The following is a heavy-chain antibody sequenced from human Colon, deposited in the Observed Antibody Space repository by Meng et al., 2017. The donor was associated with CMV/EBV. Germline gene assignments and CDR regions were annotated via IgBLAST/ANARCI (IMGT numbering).Heavy chain of an antibody. J-gene: IGHJ4*02. CDR1: GGTINSGGYY. V-gene: IGHV4-31*02. Sequence: SGGTINSGGYYWSWIRQHPGKGLEWIGNIYYYRGSTNYNPSFKSRVTISIDTSKNQFSLKLTPVTAADTAVYYCARLFWSGVIYFDSWGQGALVTVSS. CDR2: IYYYRGST. CDR3: ARLFWSGVIYFDS. D-gene: IGHD3-3*01.